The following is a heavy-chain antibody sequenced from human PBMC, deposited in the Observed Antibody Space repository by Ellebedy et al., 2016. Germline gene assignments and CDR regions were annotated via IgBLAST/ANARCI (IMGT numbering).Heavy chain of an antibody. V-gene: IGHV3-21*01. D-gene: IGHD3-9*01. J-gene: IGHJ6*02. Sequence: GGSLRLSCVGSGFTFNAYGMNWVRQTPGKGLEWISSINSGSSYIYYVDSVKGRFTISRDNAKNSLSLQMNSLRAEDTGVYYCARDFEKCQVGKPHGFAYGSDVWGQGTTVTVSS. CDR3: ARDFEKCQVGKPHGFAYGSDV. CDR1: GFTFNAYG. CDR2: INSGSSYI.